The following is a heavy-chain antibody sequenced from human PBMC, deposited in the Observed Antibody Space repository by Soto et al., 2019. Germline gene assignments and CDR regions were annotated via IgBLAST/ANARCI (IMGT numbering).Heavy chain of an antibody. V-gene: IGHV4-61*01. CDR1: GLSVTSDSY. CDR2: GYDRVGT. CDR3: ARDLGQGNTPAHNYFDF. Sequence: QVQLQESGPGLVKPSETLSLTCTVSGLSVTSDSYWSWIRQAPGKGLEWIGYGYDRVGTRDNPSLKSRLTISVDTSKNQFSLSLSSVTPTDTAVYYCARDLGQGNTPAHNYFDFWGQGSLVTVSS. D-gene: IGHD3-16*01. J-gene: IGHJ4*02.